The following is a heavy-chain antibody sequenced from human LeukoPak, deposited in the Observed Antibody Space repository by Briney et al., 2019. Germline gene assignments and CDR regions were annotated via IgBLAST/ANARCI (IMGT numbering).Heavy chain of an antibody. J-gene: IGHJ4*02. CDR1: GYFFTRYP. CDR3: ARENSDYDYSSDN. V-gene: IGHV1-3*01. D-gene: IGHD5-12*01. CDR2: INAGNDNT. Sequence: ASVKVSCKASGYFFTRYPIHWVRQAPGQRLERMGWINAGNDNTKYSQKFQGRVIISRDTSANTAYMELSSLRSEDTAVYYCARENSDYDYSSDNWGQGTLVTVSS.